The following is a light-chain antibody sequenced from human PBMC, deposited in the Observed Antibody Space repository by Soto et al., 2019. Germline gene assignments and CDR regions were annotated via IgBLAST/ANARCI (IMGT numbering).Light chain of an antibody. CDR3: LQYESYSWA. Sequence: DIHMTQSPSALSASVGDRVTISCRASRSISDWLAWYQQKPGKAPKLLIFDASTLHSGVPSRFSGSGSGTEFTLTISSLQADDFATYYCLQYESYSWAFGQGTKVDIK. CDR1: RSISDW. V-gene: IGKV1-5*01. CDR2: DAS. J-gene: IGKJ1*01.